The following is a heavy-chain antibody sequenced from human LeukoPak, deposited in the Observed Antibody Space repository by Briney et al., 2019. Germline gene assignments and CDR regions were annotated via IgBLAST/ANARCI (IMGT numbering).Heavy chain of an antibody. CDR3: AKDNWFDP. Sequence: GGSLRLSCAASGFTFSSYGMHWVRQAPGEGLEWVAVISYDGSNKYYADSVKGRFTISRDNSKNTLYLQMNSLRAEDTAVYYCAKDNWFDPWGQGTLVTVSS. CDR1: GFTFSSYG. V-gene: IGHV3-30*18. CDR2: ISYDGSNK. J-gene: IGHJ5*02.